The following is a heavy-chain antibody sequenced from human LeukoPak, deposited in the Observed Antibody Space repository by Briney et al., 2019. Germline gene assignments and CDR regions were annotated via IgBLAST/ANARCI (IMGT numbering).Heavy chain of an antibody. CDR1: GGSISSGGYY. V-gene: IGHV4-30-2*01. D-gene: IGHD2-2*02. CDR3: ARAWVVPAAIYSWFDP. CDR2: IYHSGST. J-gene: IGHJ5*02. Sequence: NPSETLSLTCTVSGGSISSGGYYWSWIRQPPGKGLEWIGYIYHSGSTYYNPSLKSRVTISVDRSKNQFSLKLSSVTAADTAVYYCARAWVVPAAIYSWFDPWGQGTLVTVSS.